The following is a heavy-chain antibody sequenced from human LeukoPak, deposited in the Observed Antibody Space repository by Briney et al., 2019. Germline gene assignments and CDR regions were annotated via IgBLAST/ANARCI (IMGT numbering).Heavy chain of an antibody. V-gene: IGHV4-4*07. CDR3: ARTEDSRDWFDP. Sequence: SETLSLTCTVSGGSIRSYYWSWIRQPAGKGLEWIGRIYTSGSTNYNPSLKSRVTISVDTSKNQFSLKLSSVTAADTAVYYCARTEDSRDWFDPWGQGTLVTVSS. D-gene: IGHD3-22*01. J-gene: IGHJ5*02. CDR1: GGSIRSYY. CDR2: IYTSGST.